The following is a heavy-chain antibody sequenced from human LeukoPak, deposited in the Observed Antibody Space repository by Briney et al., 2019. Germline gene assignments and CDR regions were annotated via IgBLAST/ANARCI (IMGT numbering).Heavy chain of an antibody. CDR3: ASTPLGGATIDFDY. V-gene: IGHV4-39*07. Sequence: PSETLSLTCTVSGGSISSSSYYWGWIRQPPGKGLEWIGSIYYSGSTYYNPSLKSRVTISVDTSKNQFSLKLSSVTAADTAVYYCASTPLGGATIDFDYWGQGTLVTVSS. CDR1: GGSISSSSYY. J-gene: IGHJ4*02. CDR2: IYYSGST. D-gene: IGHD3-16*01.